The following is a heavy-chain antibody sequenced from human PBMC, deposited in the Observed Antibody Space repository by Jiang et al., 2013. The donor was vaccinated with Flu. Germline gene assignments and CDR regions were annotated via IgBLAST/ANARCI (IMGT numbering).Heavy chain of an antibody. Sequence: SGAEVKKPGASVKVLCKASGYTFTSYGISWVRQAPGQGLEWMGWISAYNGNTNYAQKLQGRATMTTDTSTSTAYMELRSLRSDDTAVYYCARDRPGYYDTSGYYYEARGDAFDIWGQGTMVTVSS. CDR3: ARDRPGYYDTSGYYYEARGDAFDI. D-gene: IGHD3-22*01. V-gene: IGHV1-18*01. CDR2: ISAYNGNT. J-gene: IGHJ3*02. CDR1: GYTFTSYG.